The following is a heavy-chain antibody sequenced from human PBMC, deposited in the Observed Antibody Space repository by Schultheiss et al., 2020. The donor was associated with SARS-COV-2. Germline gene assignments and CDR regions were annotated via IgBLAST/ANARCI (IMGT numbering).Heavy chain of an antibody. V-gene: IGHV4-4*02. Sequence: SETLSLTCAVSGGSVSSLHWWTWVRQSPGKGLEWIGYIYYSDVLRYNPSLKSRLTISVDTSKNQFSLKLTSLTAADTAIYYCARGNDFVYFFDSWGQGTLVTVSS. CDR2: IYYSDVL. J-gene: IGHJ4*02. CDR1: GGSVSSLHW. D-gene: IGHD3-3*01. CDR3: ARGNDFVYFFDS.